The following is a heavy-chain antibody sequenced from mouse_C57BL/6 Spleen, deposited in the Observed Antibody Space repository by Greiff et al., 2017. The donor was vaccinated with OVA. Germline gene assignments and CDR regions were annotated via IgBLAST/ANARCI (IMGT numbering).Heavy chain of an antibody. CDR2: ISSGGSYT. CDR3: AREASDPFAY. CDR1: GFTFSSSG. D-gene: IGHD3-2*02. Sequence: DVKLVESGGDLVKPGGSLKLSCAASGFTFSSSGLSWVRQTPDKRLAWVATISSGGSYTYYPDSVKGRFTISRDNAKNTLYLQMSSLKSEDTAMYYCAREASDPFAYWGQGTLVTVSA. V-gene: IGHV5-6*02. J-gene: IGHJ3*01.